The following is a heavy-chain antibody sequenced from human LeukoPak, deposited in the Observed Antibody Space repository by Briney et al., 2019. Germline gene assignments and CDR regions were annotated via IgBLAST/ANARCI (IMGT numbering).Heavy chain of an antibody. D-gene: IGHD3-10*01. J-gene: IGHJ6*02. CDR3: ARFGELFTDDFYYGMDV. CDR1: GFTFSTYS. CDR2: ISSSSSDI. V-gene: IGHV3-21*01. Sequence: GGSLRLSCAASGFTFSTYSMNWVRQTPGKGLEWVSSISSSSSDIYYADSMKGRFTISRDNAKSSLYLQMNSLRAEDMAVYYCARFGELFTDDFYYGMDVWGQGTTVTVSS.